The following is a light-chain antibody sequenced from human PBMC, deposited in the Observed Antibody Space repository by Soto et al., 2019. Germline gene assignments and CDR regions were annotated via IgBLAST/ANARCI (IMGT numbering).Light chain of an antibody. CDR2: DAS. V-gene: IGKV3-11*01. CDR3: QQRSNWPT. J-gene: IGKJ1*01. CDR1: QSVSSY. Sequence: EIVLTQSPATLSLSPGARATLSCRASQSVSSYLAWYQQKPGQAPRLLIYDASNRATGIPARFSGSGSGTDFTLTISSLEPEDFAVYYCQQRSNWPTFGQGTKVDIK.